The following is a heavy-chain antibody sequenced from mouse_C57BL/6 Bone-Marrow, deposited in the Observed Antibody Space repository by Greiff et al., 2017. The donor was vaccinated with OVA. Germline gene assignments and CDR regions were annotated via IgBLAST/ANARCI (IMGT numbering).Heavy chain of an antibody. D-gene: IGHD2-5*01. V-gene: IGHV1-81*01. Sequence: VQLQQSGAELARPGASVKLSCKASGYTFTSYGISWVKQRTGQGLEWIGEIYPRSGNTYYNEKFKGKATLTADKSSSTAYMELRSLTSEDSAVDFCARYYSNYPYYFDYWGQGTTLTVSS. CDR2: IYPRSGNT. CDR3: ARYYSNYPYYFDY. J-gene: IGHJ2*01. CDR1: GYTFTSYG.